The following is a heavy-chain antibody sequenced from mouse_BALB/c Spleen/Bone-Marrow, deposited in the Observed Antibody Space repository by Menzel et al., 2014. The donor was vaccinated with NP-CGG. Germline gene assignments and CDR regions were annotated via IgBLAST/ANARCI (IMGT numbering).Heavy chain of an antibody. CDR2: IDPANGNT. CDR1: GFNIKDTY. Sequence: VQLQQSGAELVKPGASVKLSCTASGFNIKDTYMHWVKQRPEQGLEWIGRIDPANGNTKYDPKFQGKATITADTSSNTAYLQLSSLTSEDTAAYYCAAYYYGSSYGSAYWGQGTLVTVSA. CDR3: AAYYYGSSYGSAY. J-gene: IGHJ3*01. D-gene: IGHD1-1*01. V-gene: IGHV14-3*02.